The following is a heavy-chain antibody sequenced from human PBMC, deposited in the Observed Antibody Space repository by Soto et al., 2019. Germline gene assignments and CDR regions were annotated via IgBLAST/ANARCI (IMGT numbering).Heavy chain of an antibody. CDR2: IYADGTT. CDR3: AVDIEVTGMGHYYFDY. CDR1: GFTVSRNY. Sequence: EVQLVDSGGGLVRTGGSLRLSCAASGFTVSRNYISWVRQAPGKGLEWVSVIYADGTTYYADSVKDRFTISRDNSKNTVSLQMSSLRAEDTAVYYCAVDIEVTGMGHYYFDYWGQGALVTVSS. V-gene: IGHV3-66*01. D-gene: IGHD2-15*01. J-gene: IGHJ4*02.